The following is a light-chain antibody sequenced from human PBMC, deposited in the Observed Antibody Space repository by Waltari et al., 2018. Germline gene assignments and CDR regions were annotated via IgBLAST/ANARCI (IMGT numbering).Light chain of an antibody. V-gene: IGLV2-18*02. J-gene: IGLJ2*01. CDR2: EVT. CDR3: TSYTSSGTLL. CDR1: SSDVGGYNR. Sequence: QSALTQPPSVSGSPGQSVTISCTGTSSDVGGYNRVSWYQQPPGTAPKLMIYEVTYRPAGVPGRLSGHKSGNTASLTISGLQAEDEADYYCTSYTSSGTLLFGGGTKLTVV.